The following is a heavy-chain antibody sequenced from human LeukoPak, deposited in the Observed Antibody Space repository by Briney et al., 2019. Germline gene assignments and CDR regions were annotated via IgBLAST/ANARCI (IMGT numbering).Heavy chain of an antibody. Sequence: GRPLSLSCTASGFTFSDYGMHWLRKAPGKGLEWVAVISYEGSNYYYADSVKGRFTISRDNSKNTLYLQMNSLRPEDTAVYSCAKDSGAAATYGAAWGQGTLVTVSS. CDR2: ISYEGSNY. J-gene: IGHJ5*02. CDR1: GFTFSDYG. D-gene: IGHD3-10*01. CDR3: AKDSGAAATYGAA. V-gene: IGHV3-30*18.